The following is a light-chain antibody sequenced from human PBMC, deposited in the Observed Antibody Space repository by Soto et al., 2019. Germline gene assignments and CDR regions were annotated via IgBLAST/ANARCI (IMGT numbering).Light chain of an antibody. CDR2: GAS. J-gene: IGKJ5*01. CDR3: QQYNNWPIT. CDR1: QSVGST. V-gene: IGKV3-15*01. Sequence: EIVMTQSPATLSVSPGERATLSCRASQSVGSTLAWYQHKPGQAPRLLISGASTRATGIPARFSGSGSGTDFTLTISSLQSEDFATYYCQQYNNWPITFGQGTRLEIK.